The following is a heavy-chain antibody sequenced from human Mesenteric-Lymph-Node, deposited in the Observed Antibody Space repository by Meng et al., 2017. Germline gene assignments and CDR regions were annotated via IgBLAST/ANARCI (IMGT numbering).Heavy chain of an antibody. V-gene: IGHV4-39*07. CDR2: IYYTGST. Sequence: SETLSLTCTVSGGSISSSSYYWAWTRQSPGKGLEWVGSIYYTGSTFYDPSLKSRVTISVDTSKNQFSLKLSSVTAADTAVYYCARYETLPAACDYWGQGTLVTVSS. J-gene: IGHJ4*02. D-gene: IGHD2-2*01. CDR1: GGSISSSSYY. CDR3: ARYETLPAACDY.